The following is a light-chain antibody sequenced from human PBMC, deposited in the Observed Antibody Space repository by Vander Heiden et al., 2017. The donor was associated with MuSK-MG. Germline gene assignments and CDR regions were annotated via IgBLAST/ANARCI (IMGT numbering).Light chain of an antibody. J-gene: IGKJ1*01. CDR2: DAS. Sequence: DILMTQSPSTLSASVGDRVTITCRSSQNIFSWLDWYQQKPGKAPKLLIYDASSLQSGVPSRFSGSGSGTGFTLTISSLQPDDFATYYCQEYHTNPGTFGQGTKVEIK. CDR1: QNIFSW. V-gene: IGKV1-5*01. CDR3: QEYHTNPGT.